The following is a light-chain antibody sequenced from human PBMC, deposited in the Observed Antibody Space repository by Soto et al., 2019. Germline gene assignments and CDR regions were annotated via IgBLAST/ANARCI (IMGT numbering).Light chain of an antibody. CDR2: EVS. CDR3: SSYTASSARV. V-gene: IGLV2-8*01. CDR1: SSDVGGYKY. Sequence: QSALTQPPSASGSPGQSVTISCTGTSSDVGGYKYVSWYQQHPGKAPKLMIFEVSRRPSGVPDRFSGSKSANTASLTISGLQADDEADYYCSSYTASSARVFGPGTKLTVL. J-gene: IGLJ1*01.